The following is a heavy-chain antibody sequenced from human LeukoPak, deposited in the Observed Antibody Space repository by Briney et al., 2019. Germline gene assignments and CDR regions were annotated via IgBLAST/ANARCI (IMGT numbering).Heavy chain of an antibody. V-gene: IGHV3-66*01. CDR1: GFTVSSDY. CDR3: AGGSSSWSSDY. Sequence: GGSLRLSCAASGFTVSSDYMSWVRQAPGKGLEWVSVIYGGATTSYVDSVKGRFAISSDNSKNTLYLQMDSLRAEDTAVYYCAGGSSSWSSDYWGQGTLVTVS. J-gene: IGHJ4*02. CDR2: IYGGATT. D-gene: IGHD6-13*01.